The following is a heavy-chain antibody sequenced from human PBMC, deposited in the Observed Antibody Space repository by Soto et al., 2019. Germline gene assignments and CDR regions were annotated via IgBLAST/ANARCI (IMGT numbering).Heavy chain of an antibody. D-gene: IGHD6-13*01. J-gene: IGHJ4*02. CDR3: ARERYSSGGPFDY. CDR2: IWYDGSNK. V-gene: IGHV3-33*01. CDR1: GFTFSSYG. Sequence: QVQLVESGGGVVQPGGSLRLSCAASGFTFSSYGMHWVRQAPGKGLEWVAVIWYDGSNKYYAASVQGRCTISRDNSKNTLYLQMNSLRAEDTAVYYYARERYSSGGPFDYWGQGTLVTVSS.